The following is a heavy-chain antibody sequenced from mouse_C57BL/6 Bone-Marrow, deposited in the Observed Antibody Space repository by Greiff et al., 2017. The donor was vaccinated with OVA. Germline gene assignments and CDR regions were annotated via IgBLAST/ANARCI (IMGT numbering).Heavy chain of an antibody. CDR2: IYPRSGNT. Sequence: VQLQQSGAELARPGASVKLSCKASGYTFTSYGISWVKQRTGQGLEWIGEIYPRSGNTYYNEKFKGKATLTADKSSSTAYMELRSLTSEDSAVYFCAREGDYYYGSSSDYWGQGTTLTVSS. D-gene: IGHD1-1*01. CDR3: AREGDYYYGSSSDY. CDR1: GYTFTSYG. J-gene: IGHJ2*01. V-gene: IGHV1-81*01.